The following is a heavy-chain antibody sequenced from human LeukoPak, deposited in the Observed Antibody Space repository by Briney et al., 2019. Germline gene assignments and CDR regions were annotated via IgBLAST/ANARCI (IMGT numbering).Heavy chain of an antibody. Sequence: GGSLRLSCAASGFTFSSYSMNWVRQAPGRGLEWVSSISSSSSYIYYAVSVKGRFTISRDNAKNSLYLQMNSLRAEDTAVYYCARASMITFGGVIVYWGQGTLVTVSS. J-gene: IGHJ4*02. CDR2: ISSSSSYI. CDR1: GFTFSSYS. D-gene: IGHD3-16*02. CDR3: ARASMITFGGVIVY. V-gene: IGHV3-21*01.